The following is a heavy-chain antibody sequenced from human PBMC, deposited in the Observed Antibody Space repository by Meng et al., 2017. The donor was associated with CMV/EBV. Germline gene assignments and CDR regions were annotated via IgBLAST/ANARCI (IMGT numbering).Heavy chain of an antibody. J-gene: IGHJ5*02. CDR2: TYYNTKWDN. CDR1: GDSVSSNTAT. CDR3: AREVGLNWFDP. Sequence: LSGDSVSSNTATWNWIRLSPSRGLEWLGRTYYNTKWDNDYAESVRGRITINADTSKNHFSLQLNSVTPEDTALYYCAREVGLNWFDPWGQGTLVTVSS. V-gene: IGHV6-1*01. D-gene: IGHD1-26*01.